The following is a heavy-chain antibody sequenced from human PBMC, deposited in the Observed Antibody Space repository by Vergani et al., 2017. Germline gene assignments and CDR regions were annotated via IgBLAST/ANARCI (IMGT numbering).Heavy chain of an antibody. Sequence: EVQLVESGGGLVKPGGSLRLSCAASGFTFSSYSMNWVRQAPGKGLEWVSSISSSSSYIYYADSVKGRFTISRDNAKNSLYLQMNSLRAEDTALYYCAKGLLATVTTTYYFDYWGQGTLVTVSS. V-gene: IGHV3-21*04. CDR3: AKGLLATVTTTYYFDY. J-gene: IGHJ4*02. CDR1: GFTFSSYS. CDR2: ISSSSSYI. D-gene: IGHD4-11*01.